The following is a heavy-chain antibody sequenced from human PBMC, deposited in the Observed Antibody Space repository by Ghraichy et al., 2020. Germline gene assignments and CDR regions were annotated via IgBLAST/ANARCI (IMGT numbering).Heavy chain of an antibody. J-gene: IGHJ6*03. CDR2: IIPIFGTA. Sequence: SVKVSCKASGGTFSSYAISWVRQAPGQGLEWMGGIIPIFGTANYAQKFQGRVTITADESTSTAYMELSSLRSEDTAVYYCARVISDSSGYYYYYYYMDVWGKGTTVTVSS. D-gene: IGHD3-22*01. CDR1: GGTFSSYA. CDR3: ARVISDSSGYYYYYYYMDV. V-gene: IGHV1-69*13.